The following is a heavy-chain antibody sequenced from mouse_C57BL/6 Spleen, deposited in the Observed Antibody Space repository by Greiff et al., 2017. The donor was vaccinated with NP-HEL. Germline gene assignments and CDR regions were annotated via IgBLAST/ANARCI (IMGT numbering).Heavy chain of an antibody. J-gene: IGHJ4*01. Sequence: VQLQQSGPELVKPGASVKISCKASGYAFSSSWMNWVKQRPGKGLEWIGRIYPGDGDTNYNGKFKGKATLTADKSSSTAYMQLSSLTSEDSAVYCGARKDDDYAMDYWGQGTSVTVSS. D-gene: IGHD2-12*01. CDR1: GYAFSSSW. V-gene: IGHV1-82*01. CDR3: ARKDDDYAMDY. CDR2: IYPGDGDT.